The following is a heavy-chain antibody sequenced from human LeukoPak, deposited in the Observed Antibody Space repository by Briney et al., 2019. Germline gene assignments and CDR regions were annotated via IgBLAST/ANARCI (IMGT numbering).Heavy chain of an antibody. CDR1: GFTFSNAW. V-gene: IGHV3-15*01. Sequence: GGSLRLSCAASGFTFSNAWMSWVRQAPGKGLEWVGRIKSKTDGGTTDYAAPVKGRFTISRDDSKNTLYLQMNSLKTEDTAVYYCTTDHVGGIVVVPAAIWQFDYWGQGTLVTVSS. CDR2: IKSKTDGGTT. J-gene: IGHJ4*02. CDR3: TTDHVGGIVVVPAAIWQFDY. D-gene: IGHD2-2*02.